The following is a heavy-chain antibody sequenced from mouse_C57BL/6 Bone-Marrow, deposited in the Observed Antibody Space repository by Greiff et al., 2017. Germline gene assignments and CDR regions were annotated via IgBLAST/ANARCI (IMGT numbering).Heavy chain of an antibody. CDR1: GFTFSDYY. Sequence: EVMLVESGGGLVQPGGSLKLSCAASGFTFSDYYMYWVRQTPEKRLEWVAYISNGGGSTYYPDTVKGRITISRDNAKNTLYLHMSRLKSEDTAMYYCSRHDYYFDYWGQGTTLTVSS. J-gene: IGHJ2*01. CDR3: SRHDYYFDY. CDR2: ISNGGGST. V-gene: IGHV5-12*01.